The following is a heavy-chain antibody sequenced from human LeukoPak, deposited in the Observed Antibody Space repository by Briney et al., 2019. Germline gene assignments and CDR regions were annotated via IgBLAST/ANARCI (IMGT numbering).Heavy chain of an antibody. V-gene: IGHV3-30*18. D-gene: IGHD2-2*03. Sequence: GGSLRLSCAAPGFTFSPYAMHWVREAPGKGLEWVALISNDGSKKYYADSVKGRFTISRDNSKNTLDLQMNSLRAEDTAVYYCAKDGYCSSTSCYPNHFDSLGQGTLVTVSS. CDR3: AKDGYCSSTSCYPNHFDS. CDR2: ISNDGSKK. J-gene: IGHJ4*02. CDR1: GFTFSPYA.